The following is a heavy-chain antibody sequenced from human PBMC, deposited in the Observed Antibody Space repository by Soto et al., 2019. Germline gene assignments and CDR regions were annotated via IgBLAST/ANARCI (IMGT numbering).Heavy chain of an antibody. CDR3: TSYTDSSGYYYYYGMDV. D-gene: IGHD3-22*01. J-gene: IGHJ6*02. CDR2: IRSKANSYAT. Sequence: GGSPRLSCAASVFPFSGSAMHWVRQASGKGLEWVGRIRSKANSYATAYAASVKGRFTISRDDSKNTAYLQMNSLKTEDTAVYYCTSYTDSSGYYYYYGMDVWGQGTTVTVS. CDR1: VFPFSGSA. V-gene: IGHV3-73*01.